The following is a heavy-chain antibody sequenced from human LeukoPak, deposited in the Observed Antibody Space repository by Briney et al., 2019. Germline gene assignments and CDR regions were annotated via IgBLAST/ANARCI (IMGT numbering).Heavy chain of an antibody. CDR3: AKGQKNYYYDSSGYRWFDP. J-gene: IGHJ5*02. CDR2: ISGSGGST. CDR1: GFTFSSYA. Sequence: GGSLRLSCAASGFTFSSYAMHWVRQAPGKGLEWVSAISGSGGSTYYADSVKGRFTISRDNSKNTLYLQMNSLRAEDTAVYYCAKGQKNYYYDSSGYRWFDPWGQGTLVTVSS. D-gene: IGHD3-22*01. V-gene: IGHV3-23*01.